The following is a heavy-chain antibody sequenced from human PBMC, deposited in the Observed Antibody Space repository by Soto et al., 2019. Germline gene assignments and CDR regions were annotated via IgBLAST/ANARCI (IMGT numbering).Heavy chain of an antibody. J-gene: IGHJ4*02. CDR2: IIPIFGTA. V-gene: IGHV1-69*13. D-gene: IGHD3-22*01. CDR3: AGAPPPHYYDSSGYYPFFDD. Sequence: GASVKVSCKTSGGTSSDYAISWVRQAPGQGLEWMGKIIPIFGTANYAQKFQGRVTITADESTNTAYMELSSLRSEDTAVYYCAGAPPPHYYDSSGYYPFFDDWGQGALVTVSS. CDR1: GGTSSDYA.